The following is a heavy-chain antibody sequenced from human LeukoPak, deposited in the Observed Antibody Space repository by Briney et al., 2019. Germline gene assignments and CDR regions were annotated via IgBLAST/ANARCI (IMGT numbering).Heavy chain of an antibody. V-gene: IGHV4-59*08. CDR1: GGSFSGYY. CDR3: GSVVVPAAIEGYYYMDV. CDR2: MYYSGST. Sequence: SETLSLTCAVYGGSFSGYYWSWIRQPPGKGLEWIGYMYYSGSTNYNPSLKSRVTISVDTSKNQFSLKLSSVTAADTAVYYCGSVVVPAAIEGYYYMDVWGKGTTVTVSS. J-gene: IGHJ6*03. D-gene: IGHD2-2*02.